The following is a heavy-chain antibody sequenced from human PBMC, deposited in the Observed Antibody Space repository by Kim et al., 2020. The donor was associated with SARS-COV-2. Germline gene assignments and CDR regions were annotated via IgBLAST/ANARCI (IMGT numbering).Heavy chain of an antibody. V-gene: IGHV3-64D*09. J-gene: IGHJ4*02. Sequence: ADSGKGRFTISRDNSKNTLYLQMSSLRAEDTAVYYGVKAIQLWPQYLFDYWGQGTLVTVSS. CDR3: VKAIQLWPQYLFDY. D-gene: IGHD5-18*01.